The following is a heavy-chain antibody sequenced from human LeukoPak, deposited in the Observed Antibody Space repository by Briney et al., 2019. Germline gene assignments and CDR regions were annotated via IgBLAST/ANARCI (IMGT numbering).Heavy chain of an antibody. CDR2: IYTSGST. D-gene: IGHD1-26*01. Sequence: SETLSLTCTVSGGSISSYYWSWIRQPAGKGLEWIGRIYTSGSTNYNPSLKSRVTMSVDTSKNQFSLKLSSVTAADTAVYYCASGTWELGPEAFDIWGQGTMVTVSS. CDR3: ASGTWELGPEAFDI. J-gene: IGHJ3*02. CDR1: GGSISSYY. V-gene: IGHV4-4*07.